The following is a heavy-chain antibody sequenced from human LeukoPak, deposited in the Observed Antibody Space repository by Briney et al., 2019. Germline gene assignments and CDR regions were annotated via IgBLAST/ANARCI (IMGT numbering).Heavy chain of an antibody. Sequence: ASVKVSCKASGNTFTTYDINWVRQATGQGLEWMGWMNPNSGSTGYAQKFQGRVTITRNTSISTAYMELSSLRSEDTAVYYCARGARSKDYTDYDGSRLDYWGQGTLVNVSS. CDR3: ARGARSKDYTDYDGSRLDY. CDR2: MNPNSGST. CDR1: GNTFTTYD. D-gene: IGHD5-12*01. V-gene: IGHV1-8*03. J-gene: IGHJ4*02.